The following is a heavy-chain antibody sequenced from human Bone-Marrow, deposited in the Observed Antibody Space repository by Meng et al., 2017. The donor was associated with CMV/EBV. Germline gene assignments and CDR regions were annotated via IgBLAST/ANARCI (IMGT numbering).Heavy chain of an antibody. V-gene: IGHV4-39*07. CDR3: GGIYDP. CDR2: IYYSGST. J-gene: IGHJ5*02. CDR1: GGSISSSSYY. D-gene: IGHD3-16*01. Sequence: GSLRLSCTVSGGSISSSSYYWGWIRQPPGKGLEWIGSIYYSGSTYYNPSLKSRVTISVDTSKNQFSLKLNSVTAADTAVYYCGGIYDPWGQGILVTVSS.